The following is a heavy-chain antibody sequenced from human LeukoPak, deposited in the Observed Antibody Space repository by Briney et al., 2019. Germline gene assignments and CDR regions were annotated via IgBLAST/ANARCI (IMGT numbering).Heavy chain of an antibody. V-gene: IGHV4-31*03. D-gene: IGHD4-17*01. CDR1: GGSISSGGYY. CDR3: ARDRWGYGDDYYYGMDV. CDR2: IYYSGST. J-gene: IGHJ6*02. Sequence: SQTLSLTCTVSGGSISSGGYYWSWIRQHPGKGLEWIGYIYYSGSTYYNPSLKSRVTISVDTSKNQFSLKLSSVTAADTAVYYRARDRWGYGDDYYYGMDVWGQGTTVTVSS.